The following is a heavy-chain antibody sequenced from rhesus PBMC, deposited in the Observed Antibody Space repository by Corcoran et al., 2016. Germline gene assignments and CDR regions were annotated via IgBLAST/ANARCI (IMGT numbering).Heavy chain of an antibody. Sequence: QVQLQESGPGLVTPSETLSLTCAVSGGSISHAYYWSLIRQPPGQVLEWIGYIYGSGGCNNNNPSLKKRVTISIDTSKNQFSLKLSSVTAADTAVYYCARDPASYYYSGSNNRFDVWGAGVLVTVSS. D-gene: IGHD3-16*01. J-gene: IGHJ5-1*01. CDR1: GGSISHAYY. CDR3: ARDPASYYYSGSNNRFDV. CDR2: IYGSGGCN. V-gene: IGHV4-106*01.